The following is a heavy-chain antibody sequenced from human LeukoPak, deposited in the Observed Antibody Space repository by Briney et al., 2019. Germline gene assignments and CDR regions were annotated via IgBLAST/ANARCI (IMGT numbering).Heavy chain of an antibody. V-gene: IGHV3-23*01. CDR2: ISGSGGST. CDR3: AKDFSSSFWFLDY. CDR1: GFTFSSYA. Sequence: GGSLRLSCAASGFTFSSYAMSWVRQAPGKGLEWVSAISGSGGSTYYADSVKGRFTTSRDNSKNTLYPQMNSLRAEDTAVYYCAKDFSSSFWFLDYWGQGTLVTVSS. D-gene: IGHD6-6*01. J-gene: IGHJ4*02.